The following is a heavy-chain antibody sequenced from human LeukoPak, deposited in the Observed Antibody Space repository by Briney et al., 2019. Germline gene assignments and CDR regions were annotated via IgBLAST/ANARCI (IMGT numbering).Heavy chain of an antibody. CDR1: GYSFTSYW. D-gene: IGHD5-12*01. V-gene: IGHV5-51*01. CDR3: ATHSGYGLGLRYYYGMDV. J-gene: IGHJ6*02. Sequence: GESLKISCKGSGYSFTSYWIGWVRQMPGKGLEWMGIIYPGDSDTRYSPSFQGQVTISADKSISTAYLQWSSLKASDTAMYYCATHSGYGLGLRYYYGMDVWGQGTTVTVSS. CDR2: IYPGDSDT.